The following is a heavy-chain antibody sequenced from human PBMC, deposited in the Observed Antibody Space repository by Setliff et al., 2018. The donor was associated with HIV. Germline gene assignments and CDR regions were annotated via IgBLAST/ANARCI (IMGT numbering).Heavy chain of an antibody. CDR3: ARVVVRGVTFIAEYFQH. J-gene: IGHJ1*01. CDR2: VDPKDGET. CDR1: GFTFTDFN. V-gene: IGHV1-69-2*01. Sequence: GASVKVSCKVSGFTFTDFNMHWVQQAPGKGLEWMGLVDPKDGETMYAEKFQGRVTITADTSTDTAYMELRSLRSDDTAVYYCARVVVRGVTFIAEYFQHWGQGTLVTVSS. D-gene: IGHD3-10*01.